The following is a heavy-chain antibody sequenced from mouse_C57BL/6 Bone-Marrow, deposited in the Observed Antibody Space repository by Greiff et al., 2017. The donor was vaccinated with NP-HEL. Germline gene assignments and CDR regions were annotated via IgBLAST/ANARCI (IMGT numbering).Heavy chain of an antibody. CDR2: IYPRRGNT. V-gene: IGHV1-81*01. CDR1: GYTFTSYG. J-gene: IGHJ3*01. Sequence: VQLVESGAELARPGASVKLSCKASGYTFTSYGISWVKQRTGQGLEWIGEIYPRRGNTYYNEKFKGKATLTADKSSSTAYMELRSLTSEDSAVYFCARLLFAYWGQGTLVTVSA. CDR3: ARLLFAY.